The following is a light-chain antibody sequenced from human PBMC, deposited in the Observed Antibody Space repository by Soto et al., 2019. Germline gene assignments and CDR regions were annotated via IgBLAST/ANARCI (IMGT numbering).Light chain of an antibody. CDR3: QQYGSSPYT. J-gene: IGKJ2*01. Sequence: EIVLTQSPGTLSLSPGERATLSCRASQSVSSSYLAWYQQKPGQAPRLLIYCESSRATGIPDRFSGSGSGTDFTLTISRLEPEDFAVYYCQQYGSSPYTFGQGTKLEIK. CDR1: QSVSSSY. CDR2: CES. V-gene: IGKV3-20*01.